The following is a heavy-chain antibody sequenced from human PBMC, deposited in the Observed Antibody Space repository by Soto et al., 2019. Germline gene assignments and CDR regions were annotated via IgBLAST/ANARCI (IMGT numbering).Heavy chain of an antibody. V-gene: IGHV4-59*12. D-gene: IGHD2-15*01. J-gene: IGHJ4*02. CDR3: ARTPRY. Sequence: SETLSLTCTVSGGSISSYYWSWIRQPPGKGLEWIGYIYYSGSTYYNPSLKSRVTISVDTSKNQFSLKLSSVTAADTAVYYCARTPRYWGQGTQVTVSS. CDR2: IYYSGST. CDR1: GGSISSYY.